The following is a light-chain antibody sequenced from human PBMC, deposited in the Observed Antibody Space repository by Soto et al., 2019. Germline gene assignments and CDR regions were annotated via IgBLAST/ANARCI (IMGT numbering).Light chain of an antibody. Sequence: EIVLTQSPGTLSLSPGERATLSCRASQSVRSNYLAWYQQKPGQTPRLRIYGASSRATGIPDRFSGSGSGTDVTRTISRLDPEDSAVYYCEQYGRTPRTFGQGTKVEFK. CDR1: QSVRSNY. CDR3: EQYGRTPRT. V-gene: IGKV3-20*01. CDR2: GAS. J-gene: IGKJ1*01.